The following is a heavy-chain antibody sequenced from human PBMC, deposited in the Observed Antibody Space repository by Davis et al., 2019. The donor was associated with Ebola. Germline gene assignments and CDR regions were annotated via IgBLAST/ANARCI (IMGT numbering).Heavy chain of an antibody. CDR2: INHSGST. J-gene: IGHJ4*02. CDR1: GGSFSGYY. D-gene: IGHD2/OR15-2a*01. Sequence: GSLRLSCAVYGGSFSGYYWSWIRQPPGKGLEWIGEINHSGSTNYNPSLKSRVTISVDTSKNQFSLKLSSVTAADTAVYYCARGRPFFWGQGTLVTVSS. V-gene: IGHV4-34*01. CDR3: ARGRPFF.